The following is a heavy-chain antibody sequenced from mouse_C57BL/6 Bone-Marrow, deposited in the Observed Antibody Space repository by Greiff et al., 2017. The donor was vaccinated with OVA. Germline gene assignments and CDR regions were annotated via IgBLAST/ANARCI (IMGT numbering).Heavy chain of an antibody. Sequence: EVQGVESGGGLVQPGDSLSLSCAASGFTFTNYYMSWVRQPPGKALEWLAFIRNKPNGSTPEYSASVKGRFTISRDNSQSILYLQMNALRAEDSATYYCERYEGRVAVDYFDYWGQGTALTVSS. V-gene: IGHV7-3*01. J-gene: IGHJ2*01. CDR3: ERYEGRVAVDYFDY. CDR1: GFTFTNYY. D-gene: IGHD1-1*01. CDR2: IRNKPNGSTP.